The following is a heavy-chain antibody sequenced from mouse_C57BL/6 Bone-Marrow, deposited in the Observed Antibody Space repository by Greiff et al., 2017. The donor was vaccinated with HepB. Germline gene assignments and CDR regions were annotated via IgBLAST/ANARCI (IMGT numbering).Heavy chain of an antibody. CDR2: INPNNGGT. Sequence: EVHLVESGPELVKPGASVKMSCKASGYTFTDYNMHWVKQSHGKSLEWIGYINPNNGGTSYNQKLKGKATLTVNKSSSTAYMELRSLTSEDSAVYYCARENGSSYEGAMDYWGQGTSVTVSS. CDR1: GYTFTDYN. D-gene: IGHD1-1*01. V-gene: IGHV1-22*01. CDR3: ARENGSSYEGAMDY. J-gene: IGHJ4*01.